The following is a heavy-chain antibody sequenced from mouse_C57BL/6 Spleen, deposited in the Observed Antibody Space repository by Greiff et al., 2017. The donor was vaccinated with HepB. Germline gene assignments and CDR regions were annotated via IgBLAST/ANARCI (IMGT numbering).Heavy chain of an antibody. J-gene: IGHJ1*03. V-gene: IGHV1-64*01. CDR2: IHPNSGST. Sequence: QVQLQQPGAELVKPGASVKLSCKASGYTFTSYWMHWVKQRPGQGLEWIGMIHPNSGSTNYNEKFKSKATLTVDKSSSTAYMQLSSLTSEDSAVYYCARSLDYYGSSYGYFDVWGTGTTVTVSS. CDR1: GYTFTSYW. CDR3: ARSLDYYGSSYGYFDV. D-gene: IGHD1-1*01.